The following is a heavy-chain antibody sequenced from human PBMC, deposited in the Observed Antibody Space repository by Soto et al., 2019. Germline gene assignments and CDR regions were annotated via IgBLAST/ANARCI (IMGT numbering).Heavy chain of an antibody. V-gene: IGHV3-33*01. J-gene: IGHJ4*02. CDR3: ARERSTVTSGAFDY. CDR2: IWYDGSNK. Sequence: GGSLRLSCAASGFTFSSYGMHWVRQAPGKGLEWVAVIWYDGSNKYYADSVKGRFTTSRDNSKNTLYLQMNSLRAEDTAVYYCARERSTVTSGAFDYWGQGTLVTVSS. CDR1: GFTFSSYG. D-gene: IGHD4-17*01.